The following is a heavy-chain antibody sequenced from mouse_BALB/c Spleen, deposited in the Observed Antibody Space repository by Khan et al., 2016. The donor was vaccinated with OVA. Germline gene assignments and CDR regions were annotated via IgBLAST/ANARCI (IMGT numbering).Heavy chain of an antibody. CDR3: ASGSYGCFDV. Sequence: QIQLVQSGPEVKKPGETVKISCKASGYSFTNYGMNWVRQAPGKGLKWMGWINTYNGETTYADDFKGRFAFSLETSASTAYLQINNLKTEDTATYFCASGSYGCFDVWGAGTTVTVSS. D-gene: IGHD1-1*01. J-gene: IGHJ1*01. CDR1: GYSFTNYG. V-gene: IGHV9-3-1*01. CDR2: INTYNGET.